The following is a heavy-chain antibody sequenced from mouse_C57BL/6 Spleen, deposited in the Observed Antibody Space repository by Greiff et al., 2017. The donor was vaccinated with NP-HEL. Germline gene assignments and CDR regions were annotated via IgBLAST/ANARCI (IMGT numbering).Heavy chain of an antibody. D-gene: IGHD2-2*01. J-gene: IGHJ4*01. CDR1: GFSLTSYG. Sequence: QVQQQSGPGLVQPSQSLSITCTVSGFSLTSYGVHWVRQSPGKGLEWLGVIWSGGSTDYNAAFISRLSISKDNSKSQVFFKMNSLQADDTAIYYCAIYGYDGYYAMDYWGQGTSVTVSS. V-gene: IGHV2-2*01. CDR3: AIYGYDGYYAMDY. CDR2: IWSGGST.